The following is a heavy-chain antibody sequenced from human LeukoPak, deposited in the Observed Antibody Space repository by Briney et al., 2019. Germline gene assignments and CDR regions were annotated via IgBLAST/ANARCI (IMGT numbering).Heavy chain of an antibody. V-gene: IGHV3-30*18. CDR2: VSYGGNNK. CDR1: GFTFNSYA. J-gene: IGHJ3*02. D-gene: IGHD3-10*01. CDR3: AKRLHYGSGSYFSAENDAFDI. Sequence: GGSLRLSCAASGFTFNSYAIHWVRQAPGKGLEWVAIVSYGGNNKYYADSVKGRFTISRDNSKSTLYLQMNSLRAEDTAVYYCAKRLHYGSGSYFSAENDAFDIWGQGTMVTVSS.